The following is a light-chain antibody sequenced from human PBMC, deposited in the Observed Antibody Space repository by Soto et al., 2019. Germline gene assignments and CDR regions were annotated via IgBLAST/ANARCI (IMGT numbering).Light chain of an antibody. CDR1: SSNIGAGYD. Sequence: QSVLTQPPSVSGAPGQRVTISCTGSSSNIGAGYDVHWYQQLPGTAPKLLIYDNSNRPSGVPDRFSGSKSGTSASLAITGLQAEDEADYYCQSYDSSLSGREVFGVGTKLTVL. CDR3: QSYDSSLSGREV. J-gene: IGLJ2*01. V-gene: IGLV1-40*01. CDR2: DNS.